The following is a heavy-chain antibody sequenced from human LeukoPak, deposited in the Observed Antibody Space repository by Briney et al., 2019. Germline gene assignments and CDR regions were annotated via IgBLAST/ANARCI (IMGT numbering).Heavy chain of an antibody. CDR3: ARDGSSSWYAY. J-gene: IGHJ4*02. D-gene: IGHD6-13*01. V-gene: IGHV1-18*01. CDR1: GYTFTSYG. CDR2: ISPYNGNT. Sequence: ASVKVSCKASGYTFTSYGISWVRQAPGQGLEWMGWISPYNGNTNYAQKLQDRVTMTADTSTSTAYMDLRSLSSDDTAVYYCARDGSSSWYAYWGQGTLVTVSS.